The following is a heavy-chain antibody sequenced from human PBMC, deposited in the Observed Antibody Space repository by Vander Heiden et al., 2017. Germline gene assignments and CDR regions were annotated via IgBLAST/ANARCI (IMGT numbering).Heavy chain of an antibody. J-gene: IGHJ3*02. Sequence: QVQLVESGGGVVQPGRSLRLSCAASGFTFRGYAMHWVRQAPGKGLEWVAVISYDGSNKYYADSVEGRFTISRDNSKNTLYLQMNSLRAEDTAVYYCARDRGGAVAGNAFDIWGQGTMVTVSS. CDR2: ISYDGSNK. CDR3: ARDRGGAVAGNAFDI. D-gene: IGHD6-19*01. CDR1: GFTFRGYA. V-gene: IGHV3-30-3*01.